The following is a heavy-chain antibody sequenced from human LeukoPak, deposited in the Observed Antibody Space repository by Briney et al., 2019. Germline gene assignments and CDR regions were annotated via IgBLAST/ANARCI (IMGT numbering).Heavy chain of an antibody. CDR3: ARDLFRPDY. CDR2: IYSGGST. V-gene: IGHV3-53*01. Sequence: GGSLRLSCAVSGFTVNSNYMSWVRQAPGKGLEWVSVIYSGGSTNYADSVKGRFTISRDNAKNSLYLQMNSLRAEDTAVYYCARDLFRPDYWGQGTLVTVSS. CDR1: GFTVNSNY. D-gene: IGHD3/OR15-3a*01. J-gene: IGHJ4*02.